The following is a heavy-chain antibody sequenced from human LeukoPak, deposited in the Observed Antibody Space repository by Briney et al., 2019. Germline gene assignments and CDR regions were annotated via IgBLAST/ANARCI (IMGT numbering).Heavy chain of an antibody. CDR1: GGSFSGYY. CDR2: INHSGST. V-gene: IGHV4-34*01. Sequence: SETLSLTCAVYGGSFSGYYWSWIRQPPGKGLEWIGEINHSGSTDYNPSLKSRVTISVDTSKNQFSLKLSSVTAADTAVYYCARASKYSSGWYLNWFDPWGQGTLVTVSS. J-gene: IGHJ5*02. D-gene: IGHD6-19*01. CDR3: ARASKYSSGWYLNWFDP.